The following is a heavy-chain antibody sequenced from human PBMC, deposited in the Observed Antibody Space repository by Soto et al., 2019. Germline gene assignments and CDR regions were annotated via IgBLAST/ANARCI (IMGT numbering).Heavy chain of an antibody. CDR1: GGTFSSYA. Sequence: QVQLVQSGAEVKKPGSSVKVSCKASGGTFSSYAISWVRQAPGQGLEWMGGIIPIFGTANYAQKFQGRVTITADESTSTAYMELSSLRSEDTAVYYCARDQVRYSYGQNYYYGMGVWGQGTTVTVSS. CDR3: ARDQVRYSYGQNYYYGMGV. V-gene: IGHV1-69*01. D-gene: IGHD5-18*01. J-gene: IGHJ6*02. CDR2: IIPIFGTA.